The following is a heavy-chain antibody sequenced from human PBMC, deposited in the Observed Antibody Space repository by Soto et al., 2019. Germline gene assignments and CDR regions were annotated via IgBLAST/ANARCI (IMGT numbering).Heavy chain of an antibody. CDR2: ISAYNGNT. CDR3: ARFPVIGTVQWLSSYWYFDL. Sequence: QVQLVQSGAEVKKPGASVKVSCKASGYTFTSYGISWVRQAPGQGLEWMGWISAYNGNTNYAQKLQGRVTMTTDTSTSTAYMELRSMRSDETAVYYCARFPVIGTVQWLSSYWYFDLWGRGTLVTVSS. V-gene: IGHV1-18*01. CDR1: GYTFTSYG. J-gene: IGHJ2*01. D-gene: IGHD6-19*01.